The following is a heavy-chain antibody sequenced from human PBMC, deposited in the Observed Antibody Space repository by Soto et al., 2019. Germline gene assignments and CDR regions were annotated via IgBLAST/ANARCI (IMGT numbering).Heavy chain of an antibody. J-gene: IGHJ4*02. D-gene: IGHD3-9*01. CDR2: ISATGGNT. V-gene: IGHV3-23*01. CDR1: RFSFSNYA. Sequence: GGSLRLSCAASRFSFSNYAMSWVRQAPGKGLEWVSTISATGGNTYYADSVKGRFTISRDNSKNTLFLQMNSLRAEDTAVYYCAKGDDILTGPIFDYWGQGTLVTVSS. CDR3: AKGDDILTGPIFDY.